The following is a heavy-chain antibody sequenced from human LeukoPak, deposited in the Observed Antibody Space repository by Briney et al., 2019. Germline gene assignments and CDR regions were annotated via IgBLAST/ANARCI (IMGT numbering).Heavy chain of an antibody. CDR3: ARGSSERGYYNYYYMDV. Sequence: PSETLSPTCTVSGGSISSGSYYWSWIRQPAGKGLEWIGRIYTSGSTNYNPSLKSRVTISLDTSKNQFSLKVRSVTAADTAVYYCARGSSERGYYNYYYMDVWGKGTTVTISS. J-gene: IGHJ6*03. CDR2: IYTSGST. V-gene: IGHV4-61*02. CDR1: GGSISSGSYY. D-gene: IGHD1-1*01.